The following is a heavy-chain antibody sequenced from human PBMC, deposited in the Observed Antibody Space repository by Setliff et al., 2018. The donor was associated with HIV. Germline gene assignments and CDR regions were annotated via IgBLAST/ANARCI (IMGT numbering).Heavy chain of an antibody. V-gene: IGHV4-39*07. CDR1: GGSISNSRYY. J-gene: IGHJ6*02. CDR2: IYYSGST. Sequence: SETLSLTCTVSGGSISNSRYYWSWIRQPPGKGLEWIGSIYYSGSTYYNPSLKSRVTISVDTSKNQFSLKLSSVTAADTAVYYCARGREPSYYYYYGMDVWGQGTLVTVSS. CDR3: ARGREPSYYYYYGMDV.